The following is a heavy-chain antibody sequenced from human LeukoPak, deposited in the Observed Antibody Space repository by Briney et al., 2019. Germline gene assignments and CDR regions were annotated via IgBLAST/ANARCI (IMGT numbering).Heavy chain of an antibody. CDR2: IYYSGST. CDR1: GGSISSSSYY. CDR3: ATTRVGATRGFFDY. V-gene: IGHV4-39*01. J-gene: IGHJ4*02. D-gene: IGHD1-26*01. Sequence: SETLSLTCTVSGGSISSSSYYWGWIRPPPGKGLEWIGSIYYSGSTYYNPSLKSRVTISVDTSKNQFSLKLSSVTAADTAVYYCATTRVGATRGFFDYWGQGTLVTVSS.